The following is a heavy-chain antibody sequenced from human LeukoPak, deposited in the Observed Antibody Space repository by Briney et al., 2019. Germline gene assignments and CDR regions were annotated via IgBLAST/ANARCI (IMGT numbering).Heavy chain of an antibody. CDR1: GCSISSSSYY. CDR3: ARHGPGKWEWLRRNYYYYYMDV. Sequence: SETLSLTCTVSGCSISSSSYYWGWIRQPPGKGLEWIGEIYHSGGTNYNPSLKSRVTMSVDKSRNQFSLKVTSVTAADTAVYYCARHGPGKWEWLRRNYYYYYMDVWGKGTTVTISS. CDR2: IYHSGGT. D-gene: IGHD5-12*01. V-gene: IGHV4-39*01. J-gene: IGHJ6*03.